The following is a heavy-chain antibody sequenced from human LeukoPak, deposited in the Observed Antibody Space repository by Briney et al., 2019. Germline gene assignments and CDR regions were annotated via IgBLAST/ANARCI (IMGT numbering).Heavy chain of an antibody. CDR1: GFTFSTYS. V-gene: IGHV3-23*01. CDR3: AKVMTGSSMNAFDI. Sequence: GGSLRLSCAASGFTFSTYSMSWVRQAAGKGLEWVSAISGSGGSTYYADSVKGRFTISRDNSKNTLYLQMNSLRAEDTAVYYCAKVMTGSSMNAFDIWGQGTMVTVSS. CDR2: ISGSGGST. D-gene: IGHD1-26*01. J-gene: IGHJ3*02.